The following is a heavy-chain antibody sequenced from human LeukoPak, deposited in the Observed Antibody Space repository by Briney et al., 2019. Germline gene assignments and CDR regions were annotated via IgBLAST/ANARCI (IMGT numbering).Heavy chain of an antibody. J-gene: IGHJ4*02. D-gene: IGHD2-2*01. Sequence: ASVKVSCKASGGPFSSYAINWVRQAPGQGLEWMGGIIPIFGTANYAQKFQDRVTITADDSTSTAYMELSSLRSEDTAIYYCASRLYCSNTRCRNFPFAYWGQGTLVTVSS. CDR3: ASRLYCSNTRCRNFPFAY. CDR1: GGPFSSYA. V-gene: IGHV1-69*01. CDR2: IIPIFGTA.